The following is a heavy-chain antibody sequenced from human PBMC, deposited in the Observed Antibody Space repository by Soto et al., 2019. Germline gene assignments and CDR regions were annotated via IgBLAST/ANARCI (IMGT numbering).Heavy chain of an antibody. CDR2: INHSGST. J-gene: IGHJ6*02. D-gene: IGHD3-3*01. CDR1: GGSFSGYY. CDR3: ARGRIRFLEWLAGTAQHYGMDV. Sequence: QVQLQQWGAGLLKPSATLSLTCAVYGGSFSGYYWSWIRQPPWKGLEWIGEINHSGSTNYNPSLKSRVTISVDTSKNQFSLKLSSVTAADTAVYYCARGRIRFLEWLAGTAQHYGMDVWGQGTTVTVSS. V-gene: IGHV4-34*01.